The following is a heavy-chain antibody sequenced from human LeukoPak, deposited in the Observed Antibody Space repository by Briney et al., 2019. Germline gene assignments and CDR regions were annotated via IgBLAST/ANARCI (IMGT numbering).Heavy chain of an antibody. CDR2: FYASGTT. J-gene: IGHJ4*02. CDR1: GGSIVSHY. Sequence: PSETLSLTCTVSGGSIVSHYWSWIRQPAGRGLEWIGRFYASGTTNTSPSLKSRVTMSVDTSKNQFSLKLNSVTAADTAVYYCARAGQGYCSSASCFLSLDYWGQGTLVTVSS. V-gene: IGHV4-4*07. D-gene: IGHD2-2*01. CDR3: ARAGQGYCSSASCFLSLDY.